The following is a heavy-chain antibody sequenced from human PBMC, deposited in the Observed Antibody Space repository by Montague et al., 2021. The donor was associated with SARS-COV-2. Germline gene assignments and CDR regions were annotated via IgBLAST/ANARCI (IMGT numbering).Heavy chain of an antibody. V-gene: IGHV4-39*07. CDR1: GGSISSSSYY. CDR2: INHSGST. D-gene: IGHD3-16*01. J-gene: IGHJ4*02. Sequence: SETLSLTCTVSGGSISSSSYYWGWIRQPPGKGLEWIGEINHSGSTNYNPSLKSRVTISVDTSKNQFSLKLSSVTAADTAVYYCARAPFMITFGGVITRLRGYYFDYWGQGTLVTVSS. CDR3: ARAPFMITFGGVITRLRGYYFDY.